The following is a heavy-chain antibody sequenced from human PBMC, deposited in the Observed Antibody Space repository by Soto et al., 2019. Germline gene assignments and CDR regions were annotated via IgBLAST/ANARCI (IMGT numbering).Heavy chain of an antibody. CDR3: VRGVWCSSVH. CDR2: INPNSGGT. CDR1: GYTFSGYY. J-gene: IGHJ4*02. D-gene: IGHD6-6*01. Sequence: QVQLVQSGAEVKKPGASVKVSCKASGYTFSGYYMHWVRQTPGQGFEWMGWINPNSGGTNYAQKFQGRVTMTRDTSISTVYMELSSLRSDDTAVYYCVRGVWCSSVHWGQGTLVTVSS. V-gene: IGHV1-2*02.